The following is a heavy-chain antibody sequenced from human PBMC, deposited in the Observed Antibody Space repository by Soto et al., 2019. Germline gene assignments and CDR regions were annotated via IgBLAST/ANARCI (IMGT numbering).Heavy chain of an antibody. CDR2: ISYDGGNT. CDR1: GFPFSTYA. Sequence: QLQLVESGGGVVQPGRSLRLSCAAPGFPFSTYAMHWVRQAPGKGLEWLALISYDGGNTYYADSVRGRFTISRDNSKNTLYLQMNSLRAEDTAVYYCATQQGATFDYWGQGTLVTVSS. D-gene: IGHD1-26*01. CDR3: ATQQGATFDY. J-gene: IGHJ4*02. V-gene: IGHV3-30-3*01.